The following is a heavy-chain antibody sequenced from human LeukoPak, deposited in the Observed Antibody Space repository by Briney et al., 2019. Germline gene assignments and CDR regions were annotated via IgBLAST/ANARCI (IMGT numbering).Heavy chain of an antibody. J-gene: IGHJ4*02. Sequence: PGGSLRLSCAASGFTFSSYAMNWVRQAPGKGLEWVSSISGGGGGAAYAASVKGRFTMSRDNSKNTLYLQMNSLRAEDTAVYYCGKDGGYGSGSYYPDYWGQGTLVTVSS. CDR2: ISGGGGGA. CDR3: GKDGGYGSGSYYPDY. D-gene: IGHD3-10*01. V-gene: IGHV3-23*01. CDR1: GFTFSSYA.